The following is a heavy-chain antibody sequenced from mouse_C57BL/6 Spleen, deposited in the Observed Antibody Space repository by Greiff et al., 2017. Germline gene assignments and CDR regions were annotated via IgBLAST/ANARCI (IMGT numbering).Heavy chain of an antibody. CDR1: GFTFNTYA. V-gene: IGHV10-3*01. CDR3: VRDERGYDYDVDYAMDY. D-gene: IGHD2-4*01. J-gene: IGHJ4*01. CDR2: IRSKSSNYAT. Sequence: EAGGGLVQPKGSLKLSCAASGFTFNTYAMHWVRQAPGKGLEWVARIRSKSSNYATYYADSVKDRFTISRDDSQSMLYLQMNNLKTEDTAMYYCVRDERGYDYDVDYAMDYWGQGTSVTVSS.